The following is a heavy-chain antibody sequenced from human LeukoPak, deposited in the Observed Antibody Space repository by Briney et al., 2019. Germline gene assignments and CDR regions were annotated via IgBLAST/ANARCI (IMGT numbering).Heavy chain of an antibody. CDR1: GGTFSSYA. CDR2: IIPIFGTA. D-gene: IGHD2-2*01. J-gene: IGHJ5*02. CDR3: ARESVVPAAESYNWFDP. V-gene: IGHV1-69*01. Sequence: SVKVSCKASGGTFSSYAISWGRQAPGQGLEWMGGIIPIFGTANYAQKFQGRVTITADESTSTAYMELSSLRSEDTAVYYCARESVVPAAESYNWFDPWGQGTLVTVSS.